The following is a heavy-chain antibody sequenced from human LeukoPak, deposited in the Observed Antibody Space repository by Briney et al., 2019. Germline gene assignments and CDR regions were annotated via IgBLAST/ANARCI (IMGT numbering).Heavy chain of an antibody. CDR2: IGTAGDT. Sequence: GGSLRLSCAASGFTFSSYDMHWVRHATGKGLEWVSAIGTAGDTYYPGSVKGRFTISRENAKNSLYLQMNSLRAGDTAVYYWARADTASSSYFDYWGQGTLVTVSS. D-gene: IGHD6-6*01. CDR1: GFTFSSYD. J-gene: IGHJ4*02. CDR3: ARADTASSSYFDY. V-gene: IGHV3-13*01.